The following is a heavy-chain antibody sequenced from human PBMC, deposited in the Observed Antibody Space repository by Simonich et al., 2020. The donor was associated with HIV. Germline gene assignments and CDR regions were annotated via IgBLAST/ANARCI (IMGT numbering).Heavy chain of an antibody. V-gene: IGHV5-51*01. Sequence: EVQLVQSGAEVKKPGESLKISCKGSGYSFTSYWIGWVRQMPGKGLEWEGIIYPGDPDTRYSPSFQGKGTISADKSIRTAYLQWSSLKASDTAMYYCARTYYYDSSGYYPYFDYWGQGTLVTVSS. CDR2: IYPGDPDT. D-gene: IGHD3-22*01. CDR3: ARTYYYDSSGYYPYFDY. CDR1: GYSFTSYW. J-gene: IGHJ4*02.